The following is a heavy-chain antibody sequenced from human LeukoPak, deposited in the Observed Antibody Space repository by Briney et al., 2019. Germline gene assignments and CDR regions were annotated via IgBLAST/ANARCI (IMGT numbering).Heavy chain of an antibody. Sequence: PSETLSLTCAVYGGSFRGYYWTWVRQPPGKGLEWIGEINHKGATNYNPSVKSRVTISLDTSKNQFSLKLSSVTAADTAGYYCARGPHFYGSGRYEYSYYYYYYGMDVWGKGTAVTVSS. CDR1: GGSFRGYY. V-gene: IGHV4-34*01. CDR2: INHKGAT. J-gene: IGHJ6*04. D-gene: IGHD3-10*01. CDR3: ARGPHFYGSGRYEYSYYYYYYGMDV.